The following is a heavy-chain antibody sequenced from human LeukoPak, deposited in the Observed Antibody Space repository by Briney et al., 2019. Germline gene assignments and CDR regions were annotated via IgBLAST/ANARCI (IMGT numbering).Heavy chain of an antibody. CDR1: GFTFSNVW. V-gene: IGHV3-15*01. J-gene: IGHJ1*01. CDR3: STGFYCSGDSCYYGFFQH. Sequence: GGSLRLSCVASGFTFSNVWMTWVRQAPGKGLEWVCRIKSKTDGGTTDYAAPVKGRFTISRDDSKNMLSLQMNRLKLEDTAVYYCSTGFYCSGDSCYYGFFQHWGQGTLVTVSS. CDR2: IKSKTDGGTT. D-gene: IGHD2-15*01.